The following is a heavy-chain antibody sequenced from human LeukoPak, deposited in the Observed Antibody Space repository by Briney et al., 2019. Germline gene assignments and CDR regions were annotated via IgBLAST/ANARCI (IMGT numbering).Heavy chain of an antibody. D-gene: IGHD5-18*01. CDR1: GGSFSSYY. Sequence: PSETLSLTCAVYGGSFSSYYWGWIRQPPGKGLEWIGSIYYSGSTYYNPSLKSRVTISVDTSKNQFSLKLSSVTAADTAVYYCARHPMEDDNSYTFDYWGQGTLVTVSS. J-gene: IGHJ4*02. CDR3: ARHPMEDDNSYTFDY. CDR2: IYYSGST. V-gene: IGHV4-39*01.